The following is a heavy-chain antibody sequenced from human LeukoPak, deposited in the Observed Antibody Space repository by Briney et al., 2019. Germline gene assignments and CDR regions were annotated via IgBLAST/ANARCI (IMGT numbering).Heavy chain of an antibody. CDR2: IKQDGSEK. D-gene: IGHD1-26*01. J-gene: IGHJ4*02. V-gene: IGHV3-7*01. CDR3: ARRVVGANDY. Sequence: PGGSLRLSCAASGFTFSTYWMSWVRQAPGKGLEWLANIKQDGSEKYYVDSVKGRFTISRYNAENSLYLHMNSLRAEDTAVYYCARRVVGANDYWGQGTLVTVSS. CDR1: GFTFSTYW.